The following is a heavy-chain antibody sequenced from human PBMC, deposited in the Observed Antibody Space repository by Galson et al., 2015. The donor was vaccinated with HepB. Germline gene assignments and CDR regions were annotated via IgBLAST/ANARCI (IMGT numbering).Heavy chain of an antibody. V-gene: IGHV3-66*01. CDR2: IYSGGST. Sequence: WVRQAPGKGLEWVSVIYSGGSTYYADSVKGRFTISRDNSKNTLYPQMNGLRAEDTAVYYCARSAEDIVVVPAAIAPKSCYYYYMDVWGKGTTVTVSS. CDR3: ARSAEDIVVVPAAIAPKSCYYYYMDV. J-gene: IGHJ6*03. D-gene: IGHD2-2*01.